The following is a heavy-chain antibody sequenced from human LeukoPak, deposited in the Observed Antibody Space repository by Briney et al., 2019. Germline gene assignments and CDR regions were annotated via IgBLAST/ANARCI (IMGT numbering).Heavy chain of an antibody. CDR3: ARDRSGYYE. CDR1: GYTFTSYY. Sequence: ASVKVSCKASGYTFTSYYMHWVRQAPGQGLEWMGIINPSGGSTSYAQKFQGRVTITTDESTSTAYMELSSLRSEDTAVYYCARDRSGYYEWGQGTLVTVSS. J-gene: IGHJ4*02. V-gene: IGHV1-46*01. D-gene: IGHD3-3*01. CDR2: INPSGGST.